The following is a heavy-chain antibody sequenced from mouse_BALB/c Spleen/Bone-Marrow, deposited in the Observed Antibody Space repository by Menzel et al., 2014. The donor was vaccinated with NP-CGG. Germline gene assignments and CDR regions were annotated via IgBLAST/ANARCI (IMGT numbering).Heavy chain of an antibody. Sequence: VQLQQSGAELVKPGASVKLSCTASGFNIKDTYMHWVKQRPEQGLEWIGRIDPANGNTKYDPKFQGKATITADTSSNTAYLQLSSLTSEDTAVYYCARYYYGFYFDYWGQGTTLTVSS. CDR3: ARYYYGFYFDY. V-gene: IGHV14-3*02. D-gene: IGHD1-1*01. J-gene: IGHJ2*01. CDR2: IDPANGNT. CDR1: GFNIKDTY.